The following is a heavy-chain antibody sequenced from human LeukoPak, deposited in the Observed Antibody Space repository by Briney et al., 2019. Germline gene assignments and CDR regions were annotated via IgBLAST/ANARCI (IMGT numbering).Heavy chain of an antibody. V-gene: IGHV1-3*01. D-gene: IGHD3-3*01. J-gene: IGHJ4*02. Sequence: MGWINAGNGNTKYSQKFQGRVTITRDTSASTAYMELSSLRSEDTAVYYCARGGNFWSGPDYWGQGTLVTVSS. CDR3: ARGGNFWSGPDY. CDR2: INAGNGNT.